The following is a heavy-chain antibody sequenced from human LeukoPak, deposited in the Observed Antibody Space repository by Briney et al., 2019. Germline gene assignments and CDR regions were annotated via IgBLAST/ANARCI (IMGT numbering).Heavy chain of an antibody. CDR3: AVHLPGDYLDR. CDR2: MNPDSGKT. CDR1: GYAFNIYD. Sequence: GASVKDSCKASGYAFNIYDINWVRQATGQGLEWMGWMNPDSGKTGFAQKFQGRVTMTRNTSITTAYMELSSLRFEDTAVYYCAVHLPGDYLDRWGQGTLVTVSS. J-gene: IGHJ4*02. V-gene: IGHV1-8*01.